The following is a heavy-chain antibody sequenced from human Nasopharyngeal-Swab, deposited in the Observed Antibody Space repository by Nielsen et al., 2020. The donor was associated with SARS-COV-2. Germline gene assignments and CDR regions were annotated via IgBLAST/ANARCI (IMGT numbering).Heavy chain of an antibody. CDR1: GGSISSGSYY. CDR2: IYTSGST. V-gene: IGHV4-61*02. D-gene: IGHD3-3*01. J-gene: IGHJ2*01. Sequence: SETLSLTCTVSGGSISSGSYYWSWIRQPAGKGLEWIGRIYTSGSTNYNPSLKSRVTISVDTSKNQFSLKLNSVTAADTAVYYCARGNDFWSDNWYFDLWGRGTLVTVSS. CDR3: ARGNDFWSDNWYFDL.